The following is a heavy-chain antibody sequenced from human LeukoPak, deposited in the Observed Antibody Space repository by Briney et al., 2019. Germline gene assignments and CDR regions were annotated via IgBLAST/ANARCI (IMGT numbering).Heavy chain of an antibody. J-gene: IGHJ4*02. V-gene: IGHV4-31*03. Sequence: SETLSLTCTVSGGSISSGGYYWSWIRQHPGKGLEWIGYIYYSGSTYYNPSLKSRVTISVDTSKNQFSLKLSSVTAADTAVYYCARVPKTRAQGGIAAAANPTHFDYWGQGTLVTVSS. CDR3: ARVPKTRAQGGIAAAANPTHFDY. D-gene: IGHD6-13*01. CDR1: GGSISSGGYY. CDR2: IYYSGST.